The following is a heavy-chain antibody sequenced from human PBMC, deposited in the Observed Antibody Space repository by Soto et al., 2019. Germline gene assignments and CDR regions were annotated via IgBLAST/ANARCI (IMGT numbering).Heavy chain of an antibody. Sequence: PGGSLRLSCAASGFTFNNYGMHWVRQAPGKGLEWVALIWYDGSNREYADSVKGRFTISRDNSKNTLYLQMSSLRVEDTAVYYCAKVPNSSGWTYFDYWGQGTLVTVSS. CDR1: GFTFNNYG. CDR2: IWYDGSNR. CDR3: AKVPNSSGWTYFDY. D-gene: IGHD6-19*01. J-gene: IGHJ4*02. V-gene: IGHV3-33*06.